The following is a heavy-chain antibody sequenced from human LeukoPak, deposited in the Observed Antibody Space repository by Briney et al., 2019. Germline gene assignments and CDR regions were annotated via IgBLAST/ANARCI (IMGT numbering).Heavy chain of an antibody. CDR3: ARGGGRLRYFDWLSPLDY. D-gene: IGHD3-9*01. V-gene: IGHV4-34*01. CDR2: INRSGST. CDR1: GGSFSGYY. Sequence: SETLSLTCAVYGGSFSGYYWSWIRQPPGKGLEWIGEINRSGSTNYNPSLKSRVTISVDTSKNQFSLKLSSVTAADTAVYYCARGGGRLRYFDWLSPLDYWGQGTLVTVSS. J-gene: IGHJ4*02.